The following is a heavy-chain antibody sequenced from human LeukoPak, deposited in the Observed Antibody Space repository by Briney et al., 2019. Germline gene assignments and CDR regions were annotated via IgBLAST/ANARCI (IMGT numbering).Heavy chain of an antibody. CDR1: GFTFISYW. CDR2: IKQDGSEK. J-gene: IGHJ4*02. Sequence: PGGSLRLSCAASGFTFISYWMTWVRQAPGKGLEWVASIKQDGSEKSYVDSVKGRFTISRDSGKNSLYLQMNRLRDEDTAVYYCARAFLGGDYWGQGTLVTVSS. V-gene: IGHV3-7*02. D-gene: IGHD3-3*02. CDR3: ARAFLGGDY.